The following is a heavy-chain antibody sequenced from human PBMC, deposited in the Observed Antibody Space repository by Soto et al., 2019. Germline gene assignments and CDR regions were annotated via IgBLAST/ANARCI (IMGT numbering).Heavy chain of an antibody. CDR3: ARDRDSSWFDP. D-gene: IGHD3-22*01. J-gene: IGHJ5*02. CDR2: IWYDGSNK. V-gene: IGHV3-33*01. Sequence: QVQLVESGGGVVQPGRSLRLSCAASGFTFSSYGMHWVRQAPGKGLEWVAVIWYDGSNKYYADSVKGRFTISRDNSKNTLYLQMNSLRAEDTAVYYCARDRDSSWFDPWGQGTLVTVSS. CDR1: GFTFSSYG.